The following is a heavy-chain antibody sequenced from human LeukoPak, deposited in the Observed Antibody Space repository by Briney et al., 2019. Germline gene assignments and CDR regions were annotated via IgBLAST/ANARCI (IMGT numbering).Heavy chain of an antibody. J-gene: IGHJ4*02. CDR1: GYTFTNYG. D-gene: IGHD5-24*01. Sequence: GASVKVSCKTSGYTFTNYGINWVRQAPGQGLEWMGWISAYNGNTNYAQRFQGRVTMTTDTSTSTAYMDLRSLRSDDTAVYYCARGPRTEDGYNLRGVDYWGQGTLVTVSS. V-gene: IGHV1-18*01. CDR2: ISAYNGNT. CDR3: ARGPRTEDGYNLRGVDY.